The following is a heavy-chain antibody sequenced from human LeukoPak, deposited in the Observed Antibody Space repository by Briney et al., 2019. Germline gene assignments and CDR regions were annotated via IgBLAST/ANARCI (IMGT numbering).Heavy chain of an antibody. CDR1: GYTFTSYA. J-gene: IGHJ6*02. V-gene: IGHV1-3*01. CDR3: ARDWEYYDSSGYYDYSYGMDV. D-gene: IGHD3-22*01. CDR2: INAGNGNT. Sequence: ASVKVSCKASGYTFTSYAMHWVRQAPGQRLEWMGWINAGNGNTKYSQKFQGRVTITRDTSASTAYMELSSLRSEDTAAYYCARDWEYYDSSGYYDYSYGMDVWGQGTTVTVSS.